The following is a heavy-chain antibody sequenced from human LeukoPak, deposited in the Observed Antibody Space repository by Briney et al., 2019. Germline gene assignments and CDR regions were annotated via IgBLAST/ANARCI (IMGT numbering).Heavy chain of an antibody. V-gene: IGHV4-4*02. J-gene: IGHJ3*02. CDR1: GVSVRSYNY. Sequence: PSGTLSLTCAVSGVSVRSYNYWSWVRQPPGKSLEWLVEVYHSGSTIYNPSLESRITISMDTSKNQFSLRLTSVTAADTAVYYCARFLSSGWYDAFDIWGQGTMVTVSS. CDR2: VYHSGST. CDR3: ARFLSSGWYDAFDI. D-gene: IGHD6-19*01.